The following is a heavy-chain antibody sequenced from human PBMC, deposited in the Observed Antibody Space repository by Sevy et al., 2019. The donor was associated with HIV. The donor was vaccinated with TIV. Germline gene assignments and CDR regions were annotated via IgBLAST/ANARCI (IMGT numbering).Heavy chain of an antibody. D-gene: IGHD3-22*01. Sequence: ASVKVSCKVFGYTLTQLSMHWVRQAPGKGLEWMGSFDPEDGETLYAQKLQGRVTLTEDTSADTAYMELNNLRSEDTAVYYCATTKDYYESSGCPFDYWGQGTLVTVSS. CDR3: ATTKDYYESSGCPFDY. V-gene: IGHV1-24*01. CDR2: FDPEDGET. CDR1: GYTLTQLS. J-gene: IGHJ4*02.